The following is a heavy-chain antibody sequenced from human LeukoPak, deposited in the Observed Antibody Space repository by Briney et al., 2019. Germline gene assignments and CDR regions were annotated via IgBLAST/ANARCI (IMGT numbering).Heavy chain of an antibody. Sequence: GASVKVSCTASGGTFSSYATSWVRQAPGQGLEWMGGIIPIFGTANYAQKFQGRVTITADESTSTASMGLTSLRSEDTAVYYCARVYYYGSGSYSPLFDPWGQGTLVTVSS. CDR2: IIPIFGTA. V-gene: IGHV1-69*13. D-gene: IGHD3-10*01. J-gene: IGHJ5*02. CDR3: ARVYYYGSGSYSPLFDP. CDR1: GGTFSSYA.